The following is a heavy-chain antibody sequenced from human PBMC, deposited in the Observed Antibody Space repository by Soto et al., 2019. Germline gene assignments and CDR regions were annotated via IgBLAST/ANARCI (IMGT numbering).Heavy chain of an antibody. Sequence: QVQLVQSGAEVKKPGSSVKVSCKASGGTFSSYAISWVRQAPGQGLEWMGGIIPIFGTANYAQKFQGRVTITADESTSTAYMELSSLRSEDTAVYYGARDGSIAARPGGFDWYFDLWGRGTLVTVSS. CDR1: GGTFSSYA. V-gene: IGHV1-69*01. D-gene: IGHD6-6*01. CDR2: IIPIFGTA. J-gene: IGHJ2*01. CDR3: ARDGSIAARPGGFDWYFDL.